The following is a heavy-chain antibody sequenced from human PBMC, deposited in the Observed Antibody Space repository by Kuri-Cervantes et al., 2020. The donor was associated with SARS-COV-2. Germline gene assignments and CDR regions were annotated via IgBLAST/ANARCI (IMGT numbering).Heavy chain of an antibody. CDR2: IYTGGDT. CDR3: ARVTVTMIVGGYWFDL. Sequence: GGSLRLSCAASGFTFRSSHMNWVRQAPGKGLEWVSIIYTGGDTYYADSVKGRFTIARDISKNTLYLQLNSLKNEDTAVYYCARVTVTMIVGGYWFDLWGQGTLVTVSS. V-gene: IGHV3-53*01. J-gene: IGHJ5*02. CDR1: GFTFRSSH. D-gene: IGHD3-22*01.